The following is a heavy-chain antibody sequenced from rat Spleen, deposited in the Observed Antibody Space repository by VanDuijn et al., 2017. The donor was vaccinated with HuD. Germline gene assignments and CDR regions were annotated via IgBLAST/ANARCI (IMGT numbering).Heavy chain of an antibody. CDR1: GFTFSDYY. CDR2: INYDGSST. D-gene: IGHD4-3*01. V-gene: IGHV5-29*01. J-gene: IGHJ2*01. CDR3: ARHFGLYYFDY. Sequence: EVQLVESDGGLVQPGRSLKLSCAASGFTFSDYYMAWVRQAPTKGLEWVATINYDGSSTYYRDSVKGRSTISRDNAKSTLYLQMDSLRSEDTATYYCARHFGLYYFDYWGQGVMVTVSS.